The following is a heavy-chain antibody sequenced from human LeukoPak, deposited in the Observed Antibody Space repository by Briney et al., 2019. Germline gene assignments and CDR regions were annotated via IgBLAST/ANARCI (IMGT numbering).Heavy chain of an antibody. CDR2: ISYDGSNK. J-gene: IGHJ5*02. Sequence: GRSLRLSCAASGFTFSSYAMHWVRQAPGKGLEWVAVISYDGSNKYYADSVKGRFTISRDNAKNSLYLQMNSLRAEDTAVYYCARDSAGFDHWGQGTLVTVSS. V-gene: IGHV3-30-3*01. CDR1: GFTFSSYA. CDR3: ARDSAGFDH. D-gene: IGHD6-19*01.